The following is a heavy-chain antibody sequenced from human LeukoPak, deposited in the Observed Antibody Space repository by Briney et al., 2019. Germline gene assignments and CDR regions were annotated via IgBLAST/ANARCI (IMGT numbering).Heavy chain of an antibody. D-gene: IGHD6-25*01. CDR3: ARDPPRAAWVFDY. CDR1: GFTFSNYA. V-gene: IGHV3-23*01. J-gene: IGHJ4*02. CDR2: ITRGGGTT. Sequence: KTGGSLRLACAASGFTFSNYAMSWVRQAPGKGLEWVSAITRGGGTTYYAGSVKGRFTISRDNSKNTLYLQMNSLRAEDTAVYYCARDPPRAAWVFDYWGQGTLVSVSS.